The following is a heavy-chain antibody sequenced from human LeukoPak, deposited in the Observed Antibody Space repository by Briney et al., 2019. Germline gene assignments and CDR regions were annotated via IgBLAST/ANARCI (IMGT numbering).Heavy chain of an antibody. V-gene: IGHV4-59*01. D-gene: IGHD3-22*01. Sequence: SETLSLTXTVSGGSISSYYWSWIRQPPGKGLEWIGYIYYSGSTNYNPSLKSRVTISVDTSKNQFSLKLSSVTAADTAVYYCAREAYYYDSSGYSYPSFDYWGQGTLVTVSS. CDR3: AREAYYYDSSGYSYPSFDY. J-gene: IGHJ4*02. CDR2: IYYSGST. CDR1: GGSISSYY.